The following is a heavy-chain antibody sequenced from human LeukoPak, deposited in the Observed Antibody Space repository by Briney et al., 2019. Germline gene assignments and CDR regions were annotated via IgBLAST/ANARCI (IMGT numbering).Heavy chain of an antibody. J-gene: IGHJ4*02. CDR2: IYYSGST. Sequence: PSETLSLTCTVSGGSISSGGYYWSWIRQHPGKGLEWIGYIYYSGSTYYNPSLKSRVTISVDTSKNQFSLKLSSVTAADTAVYYCVSGGLYCSSTSCPFDYWGQGTLVTVSS. CDR1: GGSISSGGYY. D-gene: IGHD2-2*01. V-gene: IGHV4-31*03. CDR3: VSGGLYCSSTSCPFDY.